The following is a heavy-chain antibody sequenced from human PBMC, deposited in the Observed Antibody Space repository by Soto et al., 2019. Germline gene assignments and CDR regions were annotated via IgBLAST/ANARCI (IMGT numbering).Heavy chain of an antibody. J-gene: IGHJ4*02. CDR1: GFTFSNYW. D-gene: IGHD5-12*01. V-gene: IGHV3-7*03. CDR2: MKPDGGEI. CDR3: GRDRGYRSFDY. Sequence: GGALTLSSATSGFTFSNYWMSWVRQPPGKGLEWVANMKPDGGEINYVDSVKGRFAIFRDTAKNSLYLQMNSLRVEDTAVYYCGRDRGYRSFDYWGLGTPVTLAS.